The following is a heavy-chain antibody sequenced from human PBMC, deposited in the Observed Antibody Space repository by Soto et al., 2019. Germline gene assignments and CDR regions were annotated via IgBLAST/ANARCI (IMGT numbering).Heavy chain of an antibody. CDR2: ITGSGDKT. V-gene: IGHV3-23*01. CDR1: GFAFSVYD. J-gene: IGHJ4*02. Sequence: EVQLLESGGGLVQPGGSLRLSCAASGFAFSVYDMTWVRQAPGKGLEWVSSITGSGDKTYYADSVKGRFTISRDNSKNTLYLQMNSLTAEDTAIYWCANSIPLLRGVDYWGRGILVTVSS. D-gene: IGHD3-10*01. CDR3: ANSIPLLRGVDY.